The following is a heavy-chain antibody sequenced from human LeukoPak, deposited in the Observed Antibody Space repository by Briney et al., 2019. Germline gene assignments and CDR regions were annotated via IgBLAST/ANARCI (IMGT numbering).Heavy chain of an antibody. CDR2: IYYSGST. CDR3: ARDPGIAVAEGAFDI. Sequence: SETLSLTCTVSGGSISSYNWSWIRQPPGKGLEWIGYIYYSGSTNYNPSLKSRVTISVDTSKNQFSLKLSSVTAADTAVYYCARDPGIAVAEGAFDIWGQGTMVTVSS. J-gene: IGHJ3*02. V-gene: IGHV4-59*01. CDR1: GGSISSYN. D-gene: IGHD6-19*01.